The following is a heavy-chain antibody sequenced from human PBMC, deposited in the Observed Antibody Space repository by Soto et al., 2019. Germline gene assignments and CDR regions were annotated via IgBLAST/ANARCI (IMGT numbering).Heavy chain of an antibody. V-gene: IGHV4-39*01. CDR3: ASWSITIFGVVSNWFDP. D-gene: IGHD3-3*01. J-gene: IGHJ5*02. Sequence: PSETLSLTCTVSGGSISSSSYYWGWIRQPPGKGLEWIGSIYYSGSTYYNPSLKSRVTISVDTSKNQFSLKLSSVTAADTAVYYCASWSITIFGVVSNWFDPWGQGTLVTVSS. CDR2: IYYSGST. CDR1: GGSISSSSYY.